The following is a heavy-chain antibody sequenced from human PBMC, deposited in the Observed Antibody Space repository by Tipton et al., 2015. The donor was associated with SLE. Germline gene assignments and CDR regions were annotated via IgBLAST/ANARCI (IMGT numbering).Heavy chain of an antibody. V-gene: IGHV4-59*11. CDR2: IYYSGST. CDR3: ASDHGDS. J-gene: IGHJ4*02. CDR1: GGSISSHY. Sequence: LRLSCTVSGGSISSHYWSWIRQPPGKGLEWIGYIYYSGSTNYNPSLKSRVTISVDTSKNQFSLKLSSVTAADTAVYYCASDHGDSWGQGTLVTVSS.